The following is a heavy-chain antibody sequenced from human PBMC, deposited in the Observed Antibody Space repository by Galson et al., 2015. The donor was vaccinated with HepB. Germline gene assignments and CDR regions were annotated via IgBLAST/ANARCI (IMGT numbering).Heavy chain of an antibody. V-gene: IGHV5-51*03. D-gene: IGHD1-20*01. CDR1: GYSFTSYW. CDR2: IHPGDSDT. Sequence: QSGAEVKKPGESLKISCKGSGYSFTSYWIGWVRQMPGKGLEWMGIIHPGDSDTRYSPSFQGQVTISADKSISTAYLQWSSLKASDTAMYYCARQGSGRYNWNAVGIWGQGTMVTVSS. CDR3: ARQGSGRYNWNAVGI. J-gene: IGHJ3*02.